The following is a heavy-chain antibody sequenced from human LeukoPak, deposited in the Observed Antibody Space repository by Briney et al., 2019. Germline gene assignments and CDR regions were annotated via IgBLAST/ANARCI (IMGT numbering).Heavy chain of an antibody. J-gene: IGHJ6*02. CDR1: GFSFSSYS. D-gene: IGHD3-22*01. Sequence: PGGSLRLSCAASGFSFSSYSMNWVRQAPGKGLEWVSYIGISSSTIYYADSVKGRFTISRDNAKNSLYLQMNSLRAEDTAVYYCARYDNPRNGMDVWGQGTTVTVSS. V-gene: IGHV3-48*04. CDR3: ARYDNPRNGMDV. CDR2: IGISSSTI.